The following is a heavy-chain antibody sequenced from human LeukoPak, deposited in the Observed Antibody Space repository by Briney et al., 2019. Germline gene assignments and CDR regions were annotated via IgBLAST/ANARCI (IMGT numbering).Heavy chain of an antibody. CDR3: ARVARFDSIDY. CDR1: GFTFSDHY. V-gene: IGHV3-72*01. J-gene: IGHJ4*02. D-gene: IGHD3-9*01. Sequence: PGASLRLSCAASGFTFSDHYMNWVRQAPGKGLEWVGRTKNKANNYNTEYAASVKGRFIISRDDSKNSLFLQMNSLKTEDTAVYYCARVARFDSIDYWGQGTLVAVSS. CDR2: TKNKANNYNT.